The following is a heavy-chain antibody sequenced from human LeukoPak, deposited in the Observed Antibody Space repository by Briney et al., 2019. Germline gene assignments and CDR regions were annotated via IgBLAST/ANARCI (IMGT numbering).Heavy chain of an antibody. CDR1: GGTFSSYA. D-gene: IGHD6-13*01. CDR2: IIPIFGTA. J-gene: IGHJ5*02. CDR3: AREMVLYSSSFGWFDP. V-gene: IGHV1-69*13. Sequence: ASVKVSCKASGGTFSSYAISWVRQAPGQGLEWVGGIIPIFGTANYAQKFQGRVTITADESTSTAYMELSSLRSGDTAVYYCAREMVLYSSSFGWFDPWGQGTLVTVSS.